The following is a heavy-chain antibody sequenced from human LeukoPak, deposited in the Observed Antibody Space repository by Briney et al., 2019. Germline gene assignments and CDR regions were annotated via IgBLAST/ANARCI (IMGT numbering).Heavy chain of an antibody. J-gene: IGHJ4*02. CDR2: ISAYNGNT. CDR1: GYTFTSYG. Sequence: GASVKVSCKASGYTFTSYGISWVRQARGQGLEWMGWISAYNGNTNYAQKLQGRVTMTTDTSTSTAYMELRSLRSDDTAVYYCARTPDGSGIYYFDYWGQGTLVTVSS. V-gene: IGHV1-18*04. CDR3: ARTPDGSGIYYFDY. D-gene: IGHD3-10*01.